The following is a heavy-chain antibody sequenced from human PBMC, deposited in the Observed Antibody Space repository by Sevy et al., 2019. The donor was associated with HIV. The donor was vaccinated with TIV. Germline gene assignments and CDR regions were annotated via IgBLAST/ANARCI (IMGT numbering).Heavy chain of an antibody. J-gene: IGHJ3*01. CDR1: GFIFSNYA. D-gene: IGHD1-26*01. V-gene: IGHV3-23*01. CDR3: AKKLGATTRDAFDV. CDR2: ISGSAGGT. Sequence: GGSLRLSCAASGFIFSNYAMSWVRQAPGKGLEWVSTISGSAGGTYYADSVKGRFTISRDNSKNTQCVEMSNVRVEDTAVYYCAKKLGATTRDAFDVWGQGTMVTVSS.